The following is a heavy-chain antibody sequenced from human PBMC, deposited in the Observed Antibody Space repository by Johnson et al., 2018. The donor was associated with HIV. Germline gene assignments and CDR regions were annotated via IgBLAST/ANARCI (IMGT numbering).Heavy chain of an antibody. D-gene: IGHD6-19*01. CDR2: ISSGGRT. CDR1: GFTFRDYG. J-gene: IGHJ3*02. Sequence: QVQLVESGGGVVQPRGSLRLSCAAPGFTFRDYGMHWVRQAPGKGLEGVAVISSGGRTYYADSVTGRLTIPRDNSKNTLSLQMNSLRAEDTAVYYCARDFGYSSGWYRDDAFDIWGQGTMVTVSS. CDR3: ARDFGYSSGWYRDDAFDI. V-gene: IGHV3-NL1*01.